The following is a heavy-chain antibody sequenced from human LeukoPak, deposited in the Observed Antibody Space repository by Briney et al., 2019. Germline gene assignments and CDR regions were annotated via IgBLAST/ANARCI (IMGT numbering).Heavy chain of an antibody. D-gene: IGHD1-26*01. CDR1: GFTFSSYG. J-gene: IGHJ4*02. Sequence: GGTLRLSCAASGFTFSSYGISWVRQAPGKGLEWVSAISASGGTTYYADSVKGHFTISRDNSKNTLYLQMNSLRAEDTAVYYCAKMKGSGSYAGDFDYWGQGTLVTVSS. V-gene: IGHV3-23*01. CDR2: ISASGGTT. CDR3: AKMKGSGSYAGDFDY.